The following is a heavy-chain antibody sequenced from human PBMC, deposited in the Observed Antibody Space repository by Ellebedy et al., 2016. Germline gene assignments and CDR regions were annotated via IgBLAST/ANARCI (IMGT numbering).Heavy chain of an antibody. CDR3: ARWNADWRAYDV. D-gene: IGHD1-1*01. J-gene: IGHJ3*01. CDR1: GGSVSSDY. Sequence: SETLSLTCNVSGGSVSSDYWNWIRRPPGKGLEWIGYVFHTGTTNYNPSLKSRVTISVDTSKSQFSLRLTSVTAADTAVYYCARWNADWRAYDVWGQGTMVTVSS. CDR2: VFHTGTT. V-gene: IGHV4-59*02.